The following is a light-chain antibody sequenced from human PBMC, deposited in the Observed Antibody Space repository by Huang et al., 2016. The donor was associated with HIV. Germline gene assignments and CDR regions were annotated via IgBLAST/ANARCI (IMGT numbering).Light chain of an antibody. CDR2: GAS. Sequence: EIVMTQSPATLSVSPGERATLSCRASQSFSSNLAWYQQKPGQAPRLLIYGASTRATGIPARVSGSGSGTEFTLTISSLQSEDFAVYYCQQYNNWPLTFGGGTKVEIK. CDR1: QSFSSN. CDR3: QQYNNWPLT. J-gene: IGKJ4*01. V-gene: IGKV3-15*01.